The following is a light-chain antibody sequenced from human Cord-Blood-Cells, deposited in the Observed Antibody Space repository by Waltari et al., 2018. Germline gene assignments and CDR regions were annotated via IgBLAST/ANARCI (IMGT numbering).Light chain of an antibody. J-gene: IGKJ3*01. V-gene: IGKV1-39*01. Sequence: DIQMTQSPSSLSSSVAAGVTITCRASQSISSYLNWYQQKPGKAPKLLIYAASSLQSGVPSRFSGSGSGTDFTLTISSLQPEDFATYYCQQSYSTPFTFGPGTKVDIK. CDR1: QSISSY. CDR3: QQSYSTPFT. CDR2: AAS.